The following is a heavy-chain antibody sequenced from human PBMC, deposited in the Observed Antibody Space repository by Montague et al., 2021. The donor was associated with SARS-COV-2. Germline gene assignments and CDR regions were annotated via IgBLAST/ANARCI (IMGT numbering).Heavy chain of an antibody. CDR2: INHSGST. V-gene: IGHV4-34*01. J-gene: IGHJ4*02. CDR3: ARATVDVCMSVRVLDCVEDYLDF. D-gene: IGHD4-11*01. CDR1: GGSISGYY. Sequence: SETLSLTCTVSGGSISGYYWSWIRQPPGKGLEWIGDINHSGSTNYNPSLKSRVSISVDTSKNQFSLKLSSVTAADTAVYYCARATVDVCMSVRVLDCVEDYLDFWGQGTLVTVSS.